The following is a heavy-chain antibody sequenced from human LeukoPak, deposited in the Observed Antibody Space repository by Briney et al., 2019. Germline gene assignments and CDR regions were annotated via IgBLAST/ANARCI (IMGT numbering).Heavy chain of an antibody. D-gene: IGHD5-24*01. CDR2: ISGYTGAT. CDR3: ARGWRSLQSNQISPFDS. J-gene: IGHJ4*02. V-gene: IGHV1-18*04. CDR1: GYAFTDYG. Sequence: ASVKVSCKASGYAFTDYGIGWVRQAPGHGLEWVGWISGYTGATNYAQNLQARVTMTTDTATSTAYMELRSLTSDDTAMYYCARGWRSLQSNQISPFDSWGLGTLVTVSS.